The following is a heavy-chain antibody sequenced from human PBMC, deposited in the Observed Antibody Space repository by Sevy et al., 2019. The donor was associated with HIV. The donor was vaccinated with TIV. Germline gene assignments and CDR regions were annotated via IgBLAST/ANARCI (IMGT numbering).Heavy chain of an antibody. Sequence: GGSLRLACAASGFTFSSYALLWVRQAPGKGLEWVSLISYDGSKKYYSDSVKGRCAISRDESKTTLFLQMNSLRSEDTAIYYCARVGVSYCTDDCYHRFDYWGRGTLVTVSS. J-gene: IGHJ4*02. CDR1: GFTFSSYA. D-gene: IGHD2-21*02. CDR2: ISYDGSKK. CDR3: ARVGVSYCTDDCYHRFDY. V-gene: IGHV3-30*09.